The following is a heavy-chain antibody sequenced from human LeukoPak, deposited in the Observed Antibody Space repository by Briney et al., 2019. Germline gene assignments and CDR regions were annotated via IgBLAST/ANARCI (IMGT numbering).Heavy chain of an antibody. Sequence: GGSLRLSCAASGFTFDDYAMHWVRQAPGKGLEWVSGISWNSGSIGYADSVKGRFTISRDNAKNSLYLQMNSLRAEDTALYYCAKEGDGYNHHFDYWGQGTLVTVSS. CDR1: GFTFDDYA. D-gene: IGHD5-24*01. CDR2: ISWNSGSI. J-gene: IGHJ4*02. CDR3: AKEGDGYNHHFDY. V-gene: IGHV3-9*01.